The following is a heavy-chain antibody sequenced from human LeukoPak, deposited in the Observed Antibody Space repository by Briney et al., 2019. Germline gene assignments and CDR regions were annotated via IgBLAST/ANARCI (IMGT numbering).Heavy chain of an antibody. D-gene: IGHD3-10*01. CDR3: ASLRTGDFDY. CDR2: IYYSGST. J-gene: IGHJ4*02. V-gene: IGHV4-39*01. Sequence: PSETLSLTCTVSGGSISSSNYYWGWLRQPPGKGLEWIGNIYYSGSTYYNPSFKSRLTISVDTSKNQFSLKLSSVTAADTAVYYCASLRTGDFDYWGQGALVTVSA. CDR1: GGSISSSNYY.